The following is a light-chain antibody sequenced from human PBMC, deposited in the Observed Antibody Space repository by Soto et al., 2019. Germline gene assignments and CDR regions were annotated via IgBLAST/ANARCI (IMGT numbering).Light chain of an antibody. CDR2: RNN. J-gene: IGLJ1*01. V-gene: IGLV1-47*01. CDR3: SSYAGSNKSV. CDR1: SSNIGTNY. Sequence: QSVLTQPPSASGTPGQRVTISCSGSSSNIGTNYVYWYQQLPGTAPKLLIYRNNQRPSGVPDRFSGSKSGNTASLTVSGLQPEDEADYYCSSYAGSNKSVFGTGTKLTVL.